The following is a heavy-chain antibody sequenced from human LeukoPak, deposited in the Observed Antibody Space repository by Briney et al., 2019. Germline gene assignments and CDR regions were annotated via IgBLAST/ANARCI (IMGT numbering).Heavy chain of an antibody. D-gene: IGHD1-26*01. V-gene: IGHV3-23*01. Sequence: GGSLRLSCAASGFTFSSYAMSWVRQAPGKGLEWVSAISGSGGSTYYADSVKGRFTISRDNSKNTLYLQMNSLRAEDTAVYYCAKDQYPKVGATLFGYWSQGTLVTVSS. J-gene: IGHJ4*02. CDR3: AKDQYPKVGATLFGY. CDR1: GFTFSSYA. CDR2: ISGSGGST.